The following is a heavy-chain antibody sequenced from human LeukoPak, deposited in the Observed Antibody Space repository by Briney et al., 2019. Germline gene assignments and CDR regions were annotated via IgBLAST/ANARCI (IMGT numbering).Heavy chain of an antibody. J-gene: IGHJ6*03. V-gene: IGHV3-48*03. CDR3: AKQTDYGDYLTYYYYYYMDV. CDR1: GFTFSSYE. Sequence: QSGGSLRLSCAASGFTFSSYEMNWVRQAPGKGLDWVSYISTSGSTIYYADSVKGRFTISRDNSKNTLYLQMNSLRAEDTAVYYCAKQTDYGDYLTYYYYYYMDVWGKGTTVTISS. CDR2: ISTSGSTI. D-gene: IGHD4-17*01.